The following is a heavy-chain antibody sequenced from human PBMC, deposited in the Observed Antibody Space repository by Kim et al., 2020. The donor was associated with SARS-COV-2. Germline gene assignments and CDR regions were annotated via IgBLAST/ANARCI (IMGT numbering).Heavy chain of an antibody. Sequence: SETLSLTCAVYGGSFSGYYWSWIRQPPGKGLEWIGEINHSGSTNYNPSLKSRVTISVDTSKNQFSLKLSSVTAADTAVYYCARGYCSSTSCSYGMDVWGQGTTVTVSS. CDR1: GGSFSGYY. CDR3: ARGYCSSTSCSYGMDV. CDR2: INHSGST. V-gene: IGHV4-34*01. D-gene: IGHD2-2*01. J-gene: IGHJ6*02.